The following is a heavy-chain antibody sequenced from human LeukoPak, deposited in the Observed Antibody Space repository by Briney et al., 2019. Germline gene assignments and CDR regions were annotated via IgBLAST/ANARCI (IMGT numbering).Heavy chain of an antibody. D-gene: IGHD2-21*01. CDR3: ARELWFANAPGSWLDP. CDR2: IFHSGST. J-gene: IGHJ5*02. V-gene: IGHV4-30-2*01. Sequence: SQTLSLTCVVSGDSISSGAYSWSWIRQPPGKGLEWIGYIFHSGSTFYNPSLKSRVTISVDNSKNQFSLRLSSVTAADTAVYYCARELWFANAPGSWLDPWGQGTLVTVSS. CDR1: GDSISSGAYS.